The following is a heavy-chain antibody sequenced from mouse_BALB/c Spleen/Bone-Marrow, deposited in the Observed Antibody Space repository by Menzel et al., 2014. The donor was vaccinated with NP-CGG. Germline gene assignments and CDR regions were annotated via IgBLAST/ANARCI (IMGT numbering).Heavy chain of an antibody. CDR1: GYTFSSYG. Sequence: VQLQQSGPELVKPGASVKMSCKASGYTFSSYGMNWVQQKPGQGLEWIGYINPYNDGTKLNEKFEDKATLTSDKSSSIAYMELTSLTSEDSAVYYCARSGWLLRGYYALDYWGPGTSVTVSS. CDR3: ARSGWLLRGYYALDY. V-gene: IGHV1-14*01. D-gene: IGHD2-3*01. CDR2: INPYNDGT. J-gene: IGHJ4*01.